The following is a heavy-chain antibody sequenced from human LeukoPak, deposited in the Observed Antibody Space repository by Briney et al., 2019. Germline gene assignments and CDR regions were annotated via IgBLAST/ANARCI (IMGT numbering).Heavy chain of an antibody. CDR1: GGSFSGYY. V-gene: IGHV4-34*01. CDR3: ARGGDYVGYYYYGMDV. CDR2: INHSGST. J-gene: IGHJ6*02. D-gene: IGHD4-17*01. Sequence: SETLSLTCAVYGGSFSGYYWSWIRQPPGKGLEWIGEINHSGSTNYNPSLKSRVTISVDTSKNQFSLKLSSVTAADTAVYYCARGGDYVGYYYYGMDVWGQGTTVTVSS.